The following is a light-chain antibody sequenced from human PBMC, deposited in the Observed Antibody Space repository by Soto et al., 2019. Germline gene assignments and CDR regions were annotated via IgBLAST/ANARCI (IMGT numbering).Light chain of an antibody. Sequence: QSVLTQPPSASGTPGQRVTISCSGSHSNSGSNYVYWYQQLPGTAPKLLIYSNDQRPSGVPDRFSGSKSGTSASLAISGLRSEDEADYYCATWDDSLRGVLFGGGTKLTVL. CDR2: SND. J-gene: IGLJ2*01. CDR3: ATWDDSLRGVL. V-gene: IGLV1-47*02. CDR1: HSNSGSNY.